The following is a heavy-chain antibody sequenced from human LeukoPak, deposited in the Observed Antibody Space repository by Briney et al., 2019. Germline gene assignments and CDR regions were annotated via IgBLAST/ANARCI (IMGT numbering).Heavy chain of an antibody. D-gene: IGHD5-12*01. V-gene: IGHV4-39*02. J-gene: IGHJ4*02. CDR2: IYYSGST. Sequence: SETLSLTCTVSGGSISSSSYYWGWIRQPPGKGLEWIGSIYYSGSTYYNPSLKSRVTISVDTSKNQFSLKLSSVTAADTAVYYCARDQYSDYDYVGWYFDYWGQGNLVTVSS. CDR3: ARDQYSDYDYVGWYFDY. CDR1: GGSISSSSYY.